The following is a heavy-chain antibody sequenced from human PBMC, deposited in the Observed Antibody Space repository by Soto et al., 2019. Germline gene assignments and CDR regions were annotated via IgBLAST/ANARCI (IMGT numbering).Heavy chain of an antibody. CDR3: ARLLPNQGIGGAFDI. J-gene: IGHJ3*02. CDR2: IYSGGST. D-gene: IGHD1-26*01. CDR1: GFTVSSNY. Sequence: GGSLRFSCAASGFTVSSNYMSWVRQAPGKGLEWASVIYSGGSTYYADSVKGRFTISRDNSKNTLYLQMNSLRAEDTAVYYCARLLPNQGIGGAFDIWGQGTMVTVSS. V-gene: IGHV3-66*04.